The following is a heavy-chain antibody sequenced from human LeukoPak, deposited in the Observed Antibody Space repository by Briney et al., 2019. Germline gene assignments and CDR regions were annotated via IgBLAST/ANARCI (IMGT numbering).Heavy chain of an antibody. CDR3: ARVRGFYDSSGYYPTVFDY. J-gene: IGHJ4*02. Sequence: ASVKVSCKASGYTFTGYYMHWVRQAPGQELEWMGWINPNSGGTNYAQKFQGRVTMTRDTSISTAYMELSRLRSDDTAVYYCARVRGFYDSSGYYPTVFDYWGQGTLVTVSA. V-gene: IGHV1-2*02. CDR1: GYTFTGYY. CDR2: INPNSGGT. D-gene: IGHD3-22*01.